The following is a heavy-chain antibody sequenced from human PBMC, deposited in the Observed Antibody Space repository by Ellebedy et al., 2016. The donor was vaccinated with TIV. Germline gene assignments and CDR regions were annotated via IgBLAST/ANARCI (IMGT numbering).Heavy chain of an antibody. J-gene: IGHJ3*02. Sequence: MPSETLSLTCAISGDSVSSNSATWNWIRQSPSRGLEWLGRTYYRSKWHNEYAISVRSRITINPDTYKNQFSLQLNSLTPEDTAVYYCARALPQFDIWGQGTMVTVSS. CDR1: GDSVSSNSAT. V-gene: IGHV6-1*01. CDR2: TYYRSKWHN. CDR3: ARALPQFDI.